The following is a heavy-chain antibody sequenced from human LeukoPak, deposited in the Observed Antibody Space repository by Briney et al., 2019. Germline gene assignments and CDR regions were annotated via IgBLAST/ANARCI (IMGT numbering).Heavy chain of an antibody. CDR1: GFTFSSYS. CDR3: ASLIRAMGSSWYVIDY. CDR2: ISSSSSYI. Sequence: GGSLRFSCAASGFTFSSYSMNWVRQAPGKGLEWVSSISSSSSYIYYADSVKGRFTISRDNAKNSLYLQMNSLRAEDTAVYYCASLIRAMGSSWYVIDYWGQGTLVTVSS. J-gene: IGHJ4*02. D-gene: IGHD6-13*01. V-gene: IGHV3-21*01.